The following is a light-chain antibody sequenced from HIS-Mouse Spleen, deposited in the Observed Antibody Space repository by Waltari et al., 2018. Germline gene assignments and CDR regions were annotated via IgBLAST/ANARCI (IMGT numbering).Light chain of an antibody. CDR1: QSPLHSNGYHY. CDR2: LGS. Sequence: DIVMTQAPLSLPVTPGEPDSLSCRSSQSPLHSNGYHYLDWYLQKPGQSPQLLIYLGSNRASGVPDRFSGSGSGTDFTLKISRVEAEDVGVYYCMQALQTPFTFGPGTKVDIK. CDR3: MQALQTPFT. V-gene: IGKV2-28*01. J-gene: IGKJ3*01.